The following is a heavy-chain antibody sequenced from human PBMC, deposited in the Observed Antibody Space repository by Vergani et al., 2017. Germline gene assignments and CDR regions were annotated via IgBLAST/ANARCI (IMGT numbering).Heavy chain of an antibody. Sequence: QAQLQESGPGLVKPSETLSLTCHVFGVSVTDYNCNWIRQAPGKGLEWIGSLSTTGGATHASHNPSLKIRVSISVDTSTSQFSLVLTSVTAADSAIYYCAGDTHSWQRSDRWGQGLLVSVSS. CDR1: GVSVTDYN. CDR3: AGDTHSWQRSDR. V-gene: IGHV4-59*02. D-gene: IGHD6-13*01. CDR2: LSTTGGA. J-gene: IGHJ5*02.